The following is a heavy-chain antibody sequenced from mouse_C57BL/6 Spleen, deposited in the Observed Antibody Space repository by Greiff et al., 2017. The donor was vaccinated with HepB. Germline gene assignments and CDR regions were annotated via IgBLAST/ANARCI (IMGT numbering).Heavy chain of an antibody. CDR1: GFTFSSYT. CDR2: ISGGGGNT. V-gene: IGHV5-9*01. CDR3: ARRAYYGNYDAMDY. D-gene: IGHD2-10*01. Sequence: DVMLVESGGGLVKPGGSLKLSCAASGFTFSSYTMSWVRQTPEKRLEWVATISGGGGNTYYPDSVKGRFTISRDNAKNTLYLQMSSLRSEDTALYYCARRAYYGNYDAMDYWGQGTSVTVSS. J-gene: IGHJ4*01.